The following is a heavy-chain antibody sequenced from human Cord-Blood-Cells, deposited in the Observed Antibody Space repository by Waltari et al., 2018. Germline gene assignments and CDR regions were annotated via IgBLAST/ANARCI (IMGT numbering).Heavy chain of an antibody. CDR2: INSDGSST. CDR3: ARGTNWGFRYFDL. D-gene: IGHD7-27*01. J-gene: IGHJ2*01. V-gene: IGHV3-74*01. CDR1: GFTFSSYW. Sequence: EVQLVESGGGLVQPGGSLRLSCDASGFTFSSYWMHWVRSAPGKGWVWVSRINSDGSSTSDADSVKGRFTIARDNAKNTLYLQMNSLRAEDTAVYYCARGTNWGFRYFDLWGRGTLVTVSS.